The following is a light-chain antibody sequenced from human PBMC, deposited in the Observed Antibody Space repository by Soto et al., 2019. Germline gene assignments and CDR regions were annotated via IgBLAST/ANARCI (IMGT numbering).Light chain of an antibody. J-gene: IGKJ1*01. Sequence: DIVLTQSPGTLSLSPGERATLAFMASQSVIANYLAWYQQKPGQAPRLLIYGASNRATGIPDRFSGSGSGTDFTLTISRLEPEDFAVYYCQQYGSSGTFGQGTKVDI. CDR1: QSVIANY. CDR2: GAS. V-gene: IGKV3-20*01. CDR3: QQYGSSGT.